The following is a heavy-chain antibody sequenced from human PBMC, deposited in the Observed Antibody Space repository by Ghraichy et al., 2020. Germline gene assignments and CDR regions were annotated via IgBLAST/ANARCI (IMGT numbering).Heavy chain of an antibody. J-gene: IGHJ4*02. CDR1: GGSVSSGGYY. Sequence: SETLSLTCTVSGGSVSSGGYYWSWFRQHPGKGLEWIGNIYYTGSTSYNPSLKSRLTISVETSENQFSLKLSSVTAADTAVYYCARRYYSDGPFDYWGQGTLVTVSS. V-gene: IGHV4-31*03. CDR2: IYYTGST. D-gene: IGHD3-22*01. CDR3: ARRYYSDGPFDY.